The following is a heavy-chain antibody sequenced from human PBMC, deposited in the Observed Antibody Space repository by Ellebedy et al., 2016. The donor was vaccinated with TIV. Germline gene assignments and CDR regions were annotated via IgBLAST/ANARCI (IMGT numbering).Heavy chain of an antibody. V-gene: IGHV3-7*01. CDR3: ARDRSYGDYLSPTHAFTG. CDR1: GFTFSSYW. Sequence: GESLKISCAASGFTFSSYWMSWVRQAPGKGLEWVANINQDGREKYYVDSVKGRFTISRDNAKNSLYLQMNSLRVEDTAVYYCARDRSYGDYLSPTHAFTGWGQGTMITVSS. CDR2: INQDGREK. J-gene: IGHJ3*01. D-gene: IGHD4-17*01.